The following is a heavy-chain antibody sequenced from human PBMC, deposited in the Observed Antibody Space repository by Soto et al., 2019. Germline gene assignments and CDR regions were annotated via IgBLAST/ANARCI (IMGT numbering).Heavy chain of an antibody. V-gene: IGHV1-18*01. CDR3: ARSYSSSWPFDY. J-gene: IGHJ4*02. CDR2: TSGYNGNT. CDR1: GYTFTSYG. Sequence: QVQLVQSGAEVKKPGASVKVSCKASGYTFTSYGISWVRQAPGQGLEWMGWTSGYNGNTNYAQKFQGRVTMTTDTSPTPAYMELRSPRSDDTAVYYCARSYSSSWPFDYWGQGTLVTVSS. D-gene: IGHD6-13*01.